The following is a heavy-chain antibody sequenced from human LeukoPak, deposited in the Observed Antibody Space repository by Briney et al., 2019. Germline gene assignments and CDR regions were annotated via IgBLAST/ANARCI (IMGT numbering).Heavy chain of an antibody. CDR3: ASDHCTNGVCYTDYFDY. Sequence: GGSLRLSCAASGFTFSNFAIHWVRQAPGKGLEFVSGIRSTGDSTYYANSAKGRFTISRDNSKNTLYLQMVSLRAEDTAVYYCASDHCTNGVCYTDYFDYWGRGTLVTVSS. J-gene: IGHJ4*02. CDR2: IRSTGDST. CDR1: GFTFSNFA. D-gene: IGHD2-8*01. V-gene: IGHV3-64*01.